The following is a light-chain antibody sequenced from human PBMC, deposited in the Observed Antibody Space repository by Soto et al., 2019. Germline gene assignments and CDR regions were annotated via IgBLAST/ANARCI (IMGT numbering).Light chain of an antibody. J-gene: IGKJ1*01. CDR1: QSIGDW. CDR2: TAS. V-gene: IGKV1-5*01. Sequence: DIPMTQSPSTLSASVGDRVTITCRASQSIGDWLAWYQQKPGKAPKLLIHTASSLDSGVPSRFSGSGSGTEFTLTISSLQPDDFATYYCQQYHSYRAFGQGTKVEI. CDR3: QQYHSYRA.